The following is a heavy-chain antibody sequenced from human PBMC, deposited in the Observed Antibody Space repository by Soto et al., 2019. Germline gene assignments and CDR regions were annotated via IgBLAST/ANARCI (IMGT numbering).Heavy chain of an antibody. Sequence: SETLSLTCTVSGGSISSYYWSWIRQPAGKGLEWIGRIYTSGSTNYNPSLKSRVTMSVDTSKNQFSLRLSSVTAADTAVYYCARDRRYSSGWYYFDYWGQGTLVTVSS. CDR2: IYTSGST. CDR1: GGSISSYY. CDR3: ARDRRYSSGWYYFDY. J-gene: IGHJ4*02. V-gene: IGHV4-4*07. D-gene: IGHD6-19*01.